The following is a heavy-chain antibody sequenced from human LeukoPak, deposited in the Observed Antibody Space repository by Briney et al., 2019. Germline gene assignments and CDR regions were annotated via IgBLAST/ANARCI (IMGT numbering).Heavy chain of an antibody. CDR2: ISSNGGST. J-gene: IGHJ5*02. CDR1: GFTFSSYA. CDR3: ARVYCSSTSCHRLSGFDP. V-gene: IGHV3-64*01. D-gene: IGHD2-2*01. Sequence: PGGSLRLPCAASGFTFSSYAMHWVRQAPGKGLEYVSAISSNGGSTYYANSVKGRFTISRDNSKNTLYLQMGSLRAEDMAVYYCARVYCSSTSCHRLSGFDPWGQGTLVTVSS.